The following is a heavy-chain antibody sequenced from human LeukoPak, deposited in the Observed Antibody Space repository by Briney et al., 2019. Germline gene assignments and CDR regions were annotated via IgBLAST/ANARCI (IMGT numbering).Heavy chain of an antibody. Sequence: PSETLSLTCTVSGGSISGYYWSWLRQPAGKGLEWIGRGHTSGITNYNASLQSRVTMSVDTSKNQLSLKLNAVAAADTAGYFCARYRDGYYFDYWGQGTLVTVSS. D-gene: IGHD4-17*01. CDR2: GHTSGIT. CDR3: ARYRDGYYFDY. J-gene: IGHJ4*02. CDR1: GGSISGYY. V-gene: IGHV4-4*07.